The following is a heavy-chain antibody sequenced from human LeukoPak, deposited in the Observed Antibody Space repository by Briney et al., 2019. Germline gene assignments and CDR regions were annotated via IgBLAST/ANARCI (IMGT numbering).Heavy chain of an antibody. J-gene: IGHJ4*02. CDR1: GGSISSGGYS. CDR3: ARGVWFGELLFDY. D-gene: IGHD3-10*01. CDR2: IYHSGST. Sequence: PSQTLSLTCAVSGGSISSGGYSWSWIRQPPGKGLEWIGYIYHSGSTYYNPSLKSRVTISVDRSKNQFSLKLSSVTAADTAVYYCARGVWFGELLFDYWGQGTLVTVSS. V-gene: IGHV4-30-2*01.